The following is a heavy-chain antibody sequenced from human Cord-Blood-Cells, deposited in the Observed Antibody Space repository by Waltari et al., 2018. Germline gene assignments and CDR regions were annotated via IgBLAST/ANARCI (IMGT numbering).Heavy chain of an antibody. D-gene: IGHD6-13*01. V-gene: IGHV4-59*01. CDR2: IYYSGST. J-gene: IGHJ5*02. CDR3: ARVWAVYSSDWFDP. Sequence: SSYYWSWIRQPPGKGLEWIGYIYYSGSTNYHPSLKSRVTISVDTSKNQFSLKLSSVTAADTAVYYCARVWAVYSSDWFDPWGQGTLVTVSS. CDR1: SSYY.